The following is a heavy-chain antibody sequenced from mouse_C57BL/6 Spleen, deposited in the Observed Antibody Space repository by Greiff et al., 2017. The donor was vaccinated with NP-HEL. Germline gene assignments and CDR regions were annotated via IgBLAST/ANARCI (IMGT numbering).Heavy chain of an antibody. J-gene: IGHJ3*01. D-gene: IGHD2-4*01. CDR2: ISSGSSTI. CDR3: ARDYYDYDEFAY. CDR1: GFTFSDYG. V-gene: IGHV5-17*01. Sequence: EVKVVESGGGLVKPGGSLKLSCAASGFTFSDYGMHWVRQAPEQGLEWVAYISSGSSTIYYADTVKGRFTISRDNAKTTLFLQRTSLRSEDTAMYYCARDYYDYDEFAYWGQGTLVTVSA.